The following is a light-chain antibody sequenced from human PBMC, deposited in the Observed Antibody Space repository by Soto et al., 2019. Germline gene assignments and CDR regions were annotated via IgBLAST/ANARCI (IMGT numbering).Light chain of an antibody. CDR3: GAWDDSLSFYV. V-gene: IGLV1-51*01. J-gene: IGLJ1*01. CDR2: YND. CDR1: TSNIAKNH. Sequence: QSVLTQPPSVSAAPGQKVSISCSGSTSNIAKNHVSWYQRLPGTAPKLLFYYNDKRPSGIPDRFSASKSATSSTLDITGLQTGDEADYLCGAWDDSLSFYVFGTGTKLTVL.